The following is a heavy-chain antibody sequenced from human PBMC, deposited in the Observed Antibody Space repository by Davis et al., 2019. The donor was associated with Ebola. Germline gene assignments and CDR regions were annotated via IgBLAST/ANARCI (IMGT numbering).Heavy chain of an antibody. D-gene: IGHD6-6*01. CDR1: GFTFSGPA. V-gene: IGHV3-73*01. J-gene: IGHJ4*02. CDR3: TSSYASSSGDY. CDR2: IRCKANSYAT. Sequence: GESLKIPCAAPGFTFSGPAMHWVRQASGKRLEWVGRIRCKANSYATAYAASVKGMFTISRDDSKNTAYLQMNSLKTEDTAVYYCTSSYASSSGDYWGQGTLVTVSS.